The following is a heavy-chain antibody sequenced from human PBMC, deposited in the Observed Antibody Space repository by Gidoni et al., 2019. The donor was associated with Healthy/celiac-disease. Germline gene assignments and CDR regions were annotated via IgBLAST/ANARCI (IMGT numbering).Heavy chain of an antibody. V-gene: IGHV4-34*01. D-gene: IGHD6-19*01. CDR1: GGSFSGYY. Sequence: QVQLQQWGAGLLKPSETLSLTCAVYGGSFSGYYWSWIRQPPGKGLEWIGEINHSGSTNYNPSLKSRVTISVDTFKNQFSLKLSSVTAADTAVYYCARTGQLGIAVAGYYFDYWGQGTLVTVSS. CDR3: ARTGQLGIAVAGYYFDY. CDR2: INHSGST. J-gene: IGHJ4*02.